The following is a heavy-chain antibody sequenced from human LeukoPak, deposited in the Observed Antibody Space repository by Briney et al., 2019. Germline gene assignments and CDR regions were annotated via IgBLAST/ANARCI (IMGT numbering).Heavy chain of an antibody. CDR1: GGTFSSYA. Sequence: SVKVSCKASGGTFSSYATSWVRQAPGQGLEWMGGIIPIFGTANYAQKFQGRVTITADESTSAAYMELSSLRSEDTAVYYCARDSGSYLTPYHFDYWGQGTLVTVSS. J-gene: IGHJ4*02. V-gene: IGHV1-69*01. D-gene: IGHD1-26*01. CDR3: ARDSGSYLTPYHFDY. CDR2: IIPIFGTA.